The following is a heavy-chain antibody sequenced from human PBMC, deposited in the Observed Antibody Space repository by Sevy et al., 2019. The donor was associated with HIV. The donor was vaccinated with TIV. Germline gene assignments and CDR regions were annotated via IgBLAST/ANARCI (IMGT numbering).Heavy chain of an antibody. CDR1: GFTFSSYA. D-gene: IGHD3-22*01. J-gene: IGHJ4*02. V-gene: IGHV3-23*01. CDR2: ISGSGGST. CDR3: AKWGGGYYDTSGYFDY. Sequence: GGSLRLSCAASGFTFSSYAMSWVRQAPGKGLEWVSAISGSGGSTYYADSVKGRFTISRDNSKNTLYLQMNSLRAEDTAVYYCAKWGGGYYDTSGYFDYWGQGTLVTVS.